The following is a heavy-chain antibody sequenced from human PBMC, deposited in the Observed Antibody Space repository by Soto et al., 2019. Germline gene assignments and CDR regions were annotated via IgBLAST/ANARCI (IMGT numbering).Heavy chain of an antibody. V-gene: IGHV4-59*08. D-gene: IGHD6-19*01. CDR2: IYYSGST. CDR1: GGSISSYY. J-gene: IGHJ3*02. Sequence: QVQLQESGPGLVKPSETLSLTCTVSGGSISSYYWSWIRQPPGKGLEWIGYIYYSGSTNYNPSLKSRVTISVDTSKNQFSLKLSSVTAADPAVYYCARYSSCWLNAFDIWGQGTMVTVSS. CDR3: ARYSSCWLNAFDI.